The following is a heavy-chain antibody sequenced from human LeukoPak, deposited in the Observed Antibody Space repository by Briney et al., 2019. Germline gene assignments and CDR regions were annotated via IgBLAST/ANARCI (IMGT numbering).Heavy chain of an antibody. V-gene: IGHV4-59*01. J-gene: IGHJ3*02. CDR3: ARDRGGGGIAARRGAFDI. Sequence: SETLSLTCTVSGGSISSYYWSWIRQPPGKGLEWIGYIYYSGSTNYNPSLKSRVTISVDTSKNQFSLKLSSVTAADTAVYYCARDRGGGGIAARRGAFDIWGQGTMVTVSS. D-gene: IGHD6-6*01. CDR1: GGSISSYY. CDR2: IYYSGST.